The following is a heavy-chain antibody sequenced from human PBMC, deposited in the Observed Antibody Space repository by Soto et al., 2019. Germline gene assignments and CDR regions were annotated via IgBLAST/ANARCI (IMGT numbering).Heavy chain of an antibody. CDR2: IIPFFGTP. CDR1: GATFSSYA. D-gene: IGHD3-22*01. Sequence: QVLLVKSGAEVKKPGSSVKVSCKLSGATFSSYAMSWVRQAPGQGLEWIGGIIPFFGTPNYAQKFQGSVTITADTSTATSYMELSSLRSDDTAVYYCARDKGAYYSHLVYWGQGTLVTVSS. V-gene: IGHV1-69*06. CDR3: ARDKGAYYSHLVY. J-gene: IGHJ4*02.